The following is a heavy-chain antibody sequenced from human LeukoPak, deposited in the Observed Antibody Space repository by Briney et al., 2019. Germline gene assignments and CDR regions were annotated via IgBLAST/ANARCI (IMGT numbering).Heavy chain of an antibody. V-gene: IGHV3-48*03. Sequence: GGSLRLSCAASGFTFSSYEMNWVRQAPGKGLEWVSYISTSGSTIYYADSVKGRFSISRDNAKNSLYLQMNSLRAEDTAVYYCASSRGSWPDYFDYWGQGTLVTVSS. CDR2: ISTSGSTI. J-gene: IGHJ4*02. CDR1: GFTFSSYE. D-gene: IGHD6-13*01. CDR3: ASSRGSWPDYFDY.